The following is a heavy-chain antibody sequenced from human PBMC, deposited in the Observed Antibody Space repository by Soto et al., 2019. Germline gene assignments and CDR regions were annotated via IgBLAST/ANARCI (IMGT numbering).Heavy chain of an antibody. CDR3: AKRSSSSTFDY. V-gene: IGHV3-23*01. D-gene: IGHD6-6*01. Sequence: EVQLLEAGGGLVQPGESLRLSCAASGFTFSSYAMSWVRQAPGKGLEWVSVISGSDDSTYYADSVKGRFTISRDNSKNTLNRQMNSLRAEDTAVYYWAKRSSSSTFDYWGQGTLVTVSS. CDR2: ISGSDDST. J-gene: IGHJ4*02. CDR1: GFTFSSYA.